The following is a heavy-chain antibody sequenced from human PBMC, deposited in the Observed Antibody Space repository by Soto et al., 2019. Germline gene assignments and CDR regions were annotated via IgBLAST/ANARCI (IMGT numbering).Heavy chain of an antibody. CDR3: ARVLRLPRNYYFDY. J-gene: IGHJ4*02. D-gene: IGHD4-17*01. CDR2: IYYSGST. Sequence: SETLSLTCTVSGGSISSYYWSWIRQPPGKGLEWIGYIYYSGSTNYNPSLKSRVTISVDTSKNQFSLKLSSVTAADTAVYYCARVLRLPRNYYFDYWGQGTLVTVSS. CDR1: GGSISSYY. V-gene: IGHV4-59*01.